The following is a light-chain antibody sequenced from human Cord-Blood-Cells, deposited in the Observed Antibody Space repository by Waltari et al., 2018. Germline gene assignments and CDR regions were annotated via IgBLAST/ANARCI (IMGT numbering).Light chain of an antibody. J-gene: IGKJ1*01. V-gene: IGKV1-5*03. CDR1: QSISSW. Sequence: DIQMTQSPSTLSAFVGDRFTITCRASQSISSWLAWYQQKPGKAPKLLIYKASSLESGVPSRFSGSGSGTEFTLTISSLQPDDFATYYCQQYNSYWTFGQGTKVEIK. CDR2: KAS. CDR3: QQYNSYWT.